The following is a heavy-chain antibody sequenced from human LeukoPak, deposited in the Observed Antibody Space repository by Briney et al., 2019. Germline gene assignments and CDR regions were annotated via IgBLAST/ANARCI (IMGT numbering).Heavy chain of an antibody. J-gene: IGHJ5*02. Sequence: PSETLSLTFTVSGGSISSQYWSWIRQPPGKGLEWIGNIYHSGSTYYNPSLKSRVTISVDTSKNQFSLKLSSVTAADTAVYYCASICSGGSCYSGHSWFDPWGQGTLVTVSS. D-gene: IGHD2-15*01. CDR1: GGSISSQY. CDR3: ASICSGGSCYSGHSWFDP. V-gene: IGHV4-59*08. CDR2: IYHSGST.